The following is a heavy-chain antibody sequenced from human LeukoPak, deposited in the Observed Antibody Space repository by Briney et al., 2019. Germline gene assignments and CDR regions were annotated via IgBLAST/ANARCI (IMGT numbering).Heavy chain of an antibody. CDR2: ISSSSSYI. CDR3: ARDFHIVVVTATYYYGMDV. Sequence: GGSLRLSCAASGFTFSSYSMNWVRQAPGKGLEWVSSISSSSSYIYYADSVKGRFTISRDNAKNSLYLQINSLRAEDTAVYYCARDFHIVVVTATYYYGMDVWGQGTTVTVSS. J-gene: IGHJ6*02. D-gene: IGHD2-21*02. V-gene: IGHV3-21*01. CDR1: GFTFSSYS.